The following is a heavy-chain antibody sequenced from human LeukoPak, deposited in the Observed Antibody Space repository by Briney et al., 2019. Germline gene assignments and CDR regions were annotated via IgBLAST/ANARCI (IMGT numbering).Heavy chain of an antibody. J-gene: IGHJ5*02. CDR2: IIPILGIA. Sequence: SVKVSCKASGGTFGSYAISWVRQAPGQGLEWMGRIIPILGIANYAQKFQGRVTITADKSTSTAYMELSSLRSEDTAVYYCARDQAGATYSSGWYPSGGFDPWGQGTLVTVSS. D-gene: IGHD6-19*01. CDR1: GGTFGSYA. CDR3: ARDQAGATYSSGWYPSGGFDP. V-gene: IGHV1-69*04.